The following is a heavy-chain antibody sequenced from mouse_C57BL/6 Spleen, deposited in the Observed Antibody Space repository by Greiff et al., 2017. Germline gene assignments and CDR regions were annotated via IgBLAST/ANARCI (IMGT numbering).Heavy chain of an antibody. V-gene: IGHV1-61*01. CDR1: GYTFTSYW. Sequence: QVQLKQPGAELVRPGSSVKLSCKASGYTFTSYWMDWVKQRPGQGLEWIGNIYPSDSETHYNQKFKDKATLTVDKSSSTAYMQLSSLTSEDSAVYCCARHWYSYAMDYWGQGTSVTVSS. CDR3: ARHWYSYAMDY. J-gene: IGHJ4*01. CDR2: IYPSDSET. D-gene: IGHD1-1*02.